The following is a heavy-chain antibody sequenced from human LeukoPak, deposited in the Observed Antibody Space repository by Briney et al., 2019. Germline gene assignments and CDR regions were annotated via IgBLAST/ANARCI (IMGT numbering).Heavy chain of an antibody. J-gene: IGHJ4*02. Sequence: PGGSLRLSCAASGFTFSSYAMSWLRQAPGKGLEWVSAISGSGGSTYYADSVKGRFTISRDNSKNTLYLQMNSLRAEDTAVYYCAKMPMYYYGSGSSKFDYWGQGTLVTVSS. CDR3: AKMPMYYYGSGSSKFDY. V-gene: IGHV3-23*01. CDR2: ISGSGGST. D-gene: IGHD3-10*01. CDR1: GFTFSSYA.